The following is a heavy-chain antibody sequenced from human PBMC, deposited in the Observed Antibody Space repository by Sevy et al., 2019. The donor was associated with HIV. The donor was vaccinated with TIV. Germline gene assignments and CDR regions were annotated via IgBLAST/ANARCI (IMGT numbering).Heavy chain of an antibody. CDR3: VILNPWGL. D-gene: IGHD3-16*01. Sequence: ASVKVSCKVSGHDLTELSMQWVRQAPGKGPEWMGGFDPDKGKTVYAQKFQGRVTVTEDISRDTVSMQLRSLKSEDTATYYCVILNPWGLWGQGTQVTVSS. J-gene: IGHJ4*02. CDR2: FDPDKGKT. V-gene: IGHV1-24*01. CDR1: GHDLTELS.